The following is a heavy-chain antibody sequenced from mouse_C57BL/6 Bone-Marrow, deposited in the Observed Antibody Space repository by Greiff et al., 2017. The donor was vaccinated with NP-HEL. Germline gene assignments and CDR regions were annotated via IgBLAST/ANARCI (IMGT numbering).Heavy chain of an antibody. CDR3: AIYWDDSAMDD. CDR1: GFSLTSYA. D-gene: IGHD4-1*01. J-gene: IGHJ4*01. Sequence: QVQLQQSGPGLVAPSQSLPITCTASGFSLTSYAISWVRQPPGKGLEWLGVIWTGGGTNYNSALKSRQSISKDDSKSQVFLKMNRLLTDDTAAYYCAIYWDDSAMDDWGQGTSVTVSS. CDR2: IWTGGGT. V-gene: IGHV2-9-1*01.